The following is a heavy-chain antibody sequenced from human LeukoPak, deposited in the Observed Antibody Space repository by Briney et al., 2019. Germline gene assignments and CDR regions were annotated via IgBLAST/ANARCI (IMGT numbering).Heavy chain of an antibody. CDR3: ARVMGIDPGDIPYYYYYMDV. Sequence: ASVKVSCKASGYTFTGYYMHWVRQAPGQGLEWMGWINPNSGGTNYAQKFQGRVTMTRDTSISTAYMELSRLRSDDTAVYYCARVMGIDPGDIPYYYYYMDVWGKGTTVTVSS. V-gene: IGHV1-2*02. J-gene: IGHJ6*03. CDR1: GYTFTGYY. CDR2: INPNSGGT. D-gene: IGHD5-12*01.